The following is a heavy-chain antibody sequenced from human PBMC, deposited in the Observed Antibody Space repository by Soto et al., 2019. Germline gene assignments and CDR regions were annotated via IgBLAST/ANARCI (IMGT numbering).Heavy chain of an antibody. CDR3: AKSLQQLDDFDI. J-gene: IGHJ3*02. V-gene: IGHV3-23*01. D-gene: IGHD6-13*01. Sequence: PGGSLRLSCAASGFTFSSYSMSWVRQAPGKGLEWVSAISGSGGSTYDADSVKGRFTISRDNSKNTLYLQMNSLRAEDTAVYYCAKSLQQLDDFDIWGQGTMVTVSS. CDR1: GFTFSSYS. CDR2: ISGSGGST.